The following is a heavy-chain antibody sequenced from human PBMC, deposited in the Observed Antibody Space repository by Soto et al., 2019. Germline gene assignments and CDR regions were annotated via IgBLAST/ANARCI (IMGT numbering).Heavy chain of an antibody. CDR1: GGSISGHY. V-gene: IGHV4-59*11. Sequence: SYTLSLTCTVPGGSISGHYWSWIRQPPGKGLQYIGYISYSGSTNYNPSLKSRVTISVDTSNNQFSLRLSSVTAADTAVYYCARDVGLQHDTGYYDFWSGKNNWFDPWGQGILVTGSS. J-gene: IGHJ5*02. CDR2: ISYSGST. CDR3: ARDVGLQHDTGYYDFWSGKNNWFDP. D-gene: IGHD3-3*01.